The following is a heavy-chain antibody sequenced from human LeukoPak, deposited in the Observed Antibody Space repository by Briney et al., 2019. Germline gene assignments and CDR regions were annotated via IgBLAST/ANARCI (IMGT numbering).Heavy chain of an antibody. CDR2: INPSGGST. CDR3: ARAGLAYYYGSGSYPFDY. Sequence: GASVKVSCKASGYTFTSYYRHWVRQAPGQGLEWMGIINPSGGSTSYAQKFQGRVTMTRDTSTSTVYMELSSLRSEDTAVYYCARAGLAYYYGSGSYPFDYWGQGTLVTVSS. V-gene: IGHV1-46*01. CDR1: GYTFTSYY. J-gene: IGHJ4*02. D-gene: IGHD3-10*01.